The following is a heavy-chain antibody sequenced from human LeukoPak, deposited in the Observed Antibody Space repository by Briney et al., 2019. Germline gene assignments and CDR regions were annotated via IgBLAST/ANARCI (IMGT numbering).Heavy chain of an antibody. D-gene: IGHD2-2*01. V-gene: IGHV3-23*01. Sequence: GGSLRLSCAASGFTFSTYAMSWVRQAPGKGLEWVSAISGSASSTFYADSVKGRFIISRDNSKNTLYLQMNSLRAEDTATYFCATYCSSSSCYWCPGDYWGQGTLVTVSS. CDR3: ATYCSSSSCYWCPGDY. J-gene: IGHJ4*02. CDR2: ISGSASST. CDR1: GFTFSTYA.